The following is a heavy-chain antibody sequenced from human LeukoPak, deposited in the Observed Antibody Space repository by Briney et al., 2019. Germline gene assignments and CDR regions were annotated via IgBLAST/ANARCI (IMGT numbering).Heavy chain of an antibody. CDR2: INPNSGGT. D-gene: IGHD5-24*01. CDR3: ARLEMATQTEFDY. J-gene: IGHJ4*02. Sequence: ASVKVSCKASGYTFTSYYMHWVRQAPGQGLEWMGWINPNSGGTNYAQKFQGRVTMTRDTSISTAYMELSRLRSDDTAVYYCARLEMATQTEFDYWGQGTLVTVSS. CDR1: GYTFTSYY. V-gene: IGHV1-2*02.